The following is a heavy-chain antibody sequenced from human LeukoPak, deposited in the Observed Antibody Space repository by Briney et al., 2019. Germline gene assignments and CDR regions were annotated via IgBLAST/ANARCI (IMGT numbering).Heavy chain of an antibody. J-gene: IGHJ3*02. CDR2: FYRGGST. Sequence: GGSLRLSCAASGFSVSTNFMSWVRQAPGKGLEWVSSFYRGGSTYYGDSVKGRFTTSRDHSMNTVYLQMNSLRAEDTAVYYRARYYDSSGYTQGAFDIWGQGTMVTVSS. CDR1: GFSVSTNF. CDR3: ARYYDSSGYTQGAFDI. V-gene: IGHV3-66*02. D-gene: IGHD3-22*01.